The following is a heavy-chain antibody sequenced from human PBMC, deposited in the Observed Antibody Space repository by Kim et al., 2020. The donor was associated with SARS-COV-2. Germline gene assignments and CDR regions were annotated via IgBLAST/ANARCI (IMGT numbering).Heavy chain of an antibody. CDR2: IYTSGST. CDR1: GGSISSYY. J-gene: IGHJ4*02. V-gene: IGHV4-4*07. CDR3: ARSSDVPNYYDFWSGYYTSQPYYFDY. D-gene: IGHD3-3*01. Sequence: SETLSLTCTVSGGSISSYYWSWIRQPAGKGLEWIGRIYTSGSTNYNPSLKSRVTMSVDTSKNQFSLKLSSVTAADTAVYYCARSSDVPNYYDFWSGYYTSQPYYFDYWGQGTLVTVSS.